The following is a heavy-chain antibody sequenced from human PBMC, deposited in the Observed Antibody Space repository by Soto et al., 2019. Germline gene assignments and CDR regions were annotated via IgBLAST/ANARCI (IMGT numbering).Heavy chain of an antibody. V-gene: IGHV4-34*01. D-gene: IGHD1-26*01. CDR2: INHSGST. Sequence: SETLSLTCAVYGGSFSGYYWSWIRQPPGKGLEWIGEINHSGSTNYNPSLKSRVTISVDTSKNQFSLKLSSVTAADTAVYYCARGRSYSNYFDYWGQGTLVTVS. CDR1: GGSFSGYY. J-gene: IGHJ4*02. CDR3: ARGRSYSNYFDY.